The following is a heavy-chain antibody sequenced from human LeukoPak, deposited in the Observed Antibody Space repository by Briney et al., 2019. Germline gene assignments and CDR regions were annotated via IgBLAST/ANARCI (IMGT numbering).Heavy chain of an antibody. D-gene: IGHD6-13*01. CDR2: TSSSSSYR. CDR3: ARDASIAAAGTVGWFDP. J-gene: IGHJ5*02. Sequence: GGSLRLSCAASGFSFSSYSINWVRQAPGEGLGWDSSTSSSSSYRYYADSVKGRFTISRDTDKNSLYLQMNSLRAEDTAVYYCARDASIAAAGTVGWFDPWGQGTLVTVSS. CDR1: GFSFSSYS. V-gene: IGHV3-21*01.